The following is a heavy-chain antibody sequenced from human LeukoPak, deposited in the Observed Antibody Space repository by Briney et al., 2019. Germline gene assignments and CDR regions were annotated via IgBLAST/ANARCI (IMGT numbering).Heavy chain of an antibody. CDR3: ARGGAVAGTVKRYFDY. J-gene: IGHJ4*02. D-gene: IGHD6-19*01. Sequence: PSETLSLTCTVSGYSISSGYYWGWIRQPPGKGLEWIGSIYHSGSTYYNPSLKSRVTISVDTSKNQFSLKLSSVTAADTAVYYCARGGAVAGTVKRYFDYWGQGTLVTVSS. CDR1: GYSISSGYY. V-gene: IGHV4-38-2*02. CDR2: IYHSGST.